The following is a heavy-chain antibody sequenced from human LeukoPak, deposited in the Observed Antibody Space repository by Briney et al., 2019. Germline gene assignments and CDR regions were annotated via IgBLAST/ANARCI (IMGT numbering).Heavy chain of an antibody. CDR2: IYTSGST. CDR3: ARAPRWEGSYYYMDV. J-gene: IGHJ6*03. CDR1: GGSISSYY. Sequence: SETLSLTCTVSGGSISSYYWSWIRQPAGKGLEWIGRIYTSGSTDYNPSLKSRVTMSVDTSKNQFSLKLSSVTAADTAVYYCARAPRWEGSYYYMDVWGKGTTVTVSS. D-gene: IGHD1-26*01. V-gene: IGHV4-4*07.